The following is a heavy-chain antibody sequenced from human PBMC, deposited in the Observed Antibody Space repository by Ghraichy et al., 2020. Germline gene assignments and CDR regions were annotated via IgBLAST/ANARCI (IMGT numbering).Heavy chain of an antibody. CDR1: GGFINSDGYY. CDR2: IFYSGTF. D-gene: IGHD4-17*01. V-gene: IGHV4-31*03. CDR3: ATGNGDFRLDY. J-gene: IGHJ4*02. Sequence: LRLSCTVSGGFINSDGYYWIWIRQHPGRGLVWIGYIFYSGTFYYSPSLRSRVTISADRSKNQFSLKLSSVTAADTAVYYCATGNGDFRLDYWGQGALVTVSS.